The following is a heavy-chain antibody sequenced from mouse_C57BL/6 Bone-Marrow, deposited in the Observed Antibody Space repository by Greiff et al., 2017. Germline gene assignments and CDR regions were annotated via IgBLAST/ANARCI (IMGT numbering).Heavy chain of an antibody. D-gene: IGHD1-1*01. V-gene: IGHV1-55*01. CDR3: AYITTVVAADWYFDV. J-gene: IGHJ1*03. Sequence: QVQLQQPGAELVKPGASVKMSCKASGYTFTSYWITWVKQRPGQGLEWIGDIYPGSGSTNYNEKFKSKATLTVDTSSSTAYMQLSSLTSEDSAVYYCAYITTVVAADWYFDVWGTGTTVTVSS. CDR2: IYPGSGST. CDR1: GYTFTSYW.